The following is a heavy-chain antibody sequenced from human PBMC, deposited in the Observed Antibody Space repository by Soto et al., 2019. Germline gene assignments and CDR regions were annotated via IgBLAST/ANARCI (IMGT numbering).Heavy chain of an antibody. J-gene: IGHJ4*02. V-gene: IGHV3-30-3*01. D-gene: IGHD3-3*01. Sequence: QVQLVESGGGVVQPGRSLRLSCAASGFTFSSYAMHWVRQAPGKGLEWVAVISYDGNDESYTDSVKGRFTISRDTSKNTLYRQMNSLSPEDTAVYYCAKDRTSNFWSAYFDSWGQGTLIAVSS. CDR3: AKDRTSNFWSAYFDS. CDR2: ISYDGNDE. CDR1: GFTFSSYA.